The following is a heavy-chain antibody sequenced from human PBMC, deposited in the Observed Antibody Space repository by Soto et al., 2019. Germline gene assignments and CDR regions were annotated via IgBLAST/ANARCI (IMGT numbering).Heavy chain of an antibody. V-gene: IGHV3-15*07. CDR1: GFTFSNAW. CDR2: IKSKTDGGTT. D-gene: IGHD3-3*01. J-gene: IGHJ6*02. CDR3: TSVKDYDFWSGYANYYGMDV. Sequence: EVQLVESGGGLVKPGGSLRLSCAASGFTFSNAWMNWVRQAPGKGLEWVGRIKSKTDGGTTDYAAPVKGRFTISRDDSKNTLYLQMNSLKTEDTAVYYCTSVKDYDFWSGYANYYGMDVWGQGTTVTVSS.